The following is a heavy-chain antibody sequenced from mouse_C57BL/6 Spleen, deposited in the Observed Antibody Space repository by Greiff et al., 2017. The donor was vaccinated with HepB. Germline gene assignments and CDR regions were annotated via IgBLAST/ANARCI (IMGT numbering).Heavy chain of an antibody. CDR1: GFTFSDYY. CDR2: ISNGGGST. CDR3: SRIYYGSSYDYYAMDY. Sequence: EVQGVESGGGLVQPGGSLKLSCAASGFTFSDYYMYWVRQTPEKRLEWVAYISNGGGSTYYPDTVKGRSTISRDNAKNTMYLQMSRLKSEDTAMYYCSRIYYGSSYDYYAMDYWGQGTSVTVSS. J-gene: IGHJ4*01. D-gene: IGHD1-1*01. V-gene: IGHV5-12*01.